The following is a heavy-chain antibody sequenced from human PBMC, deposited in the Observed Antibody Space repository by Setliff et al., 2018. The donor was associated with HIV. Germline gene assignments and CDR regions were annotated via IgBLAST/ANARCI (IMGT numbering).Heavy chain of an antibody. V-gene: IGHV4-4*09. D-gene: IGHD6-19*01. Sequence: PSETLSLTCTVSGGSISSYYWSWIRQPPGKGLEWIGYIYTSGSTNYSPSLKSRVTISVDTSKNQFSLKVNSVTAADTAVYYCARSPRIGVAGEFEYWGQGTLVTVSS. CDR3: ARSPRIGVAGEFEY. CDR1: GGSISSYY. CDR2: IYTSGST. J-gene: IGHJ4*02.